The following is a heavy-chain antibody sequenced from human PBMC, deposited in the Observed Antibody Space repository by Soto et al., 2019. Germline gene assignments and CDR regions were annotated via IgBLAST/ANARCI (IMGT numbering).Heavy chain of an antibody. V-gene: IGHV3-30*18. CDR2: ISYDGSNK. Sequence: QVQLVESGGGVVQPGRSLRLSCAASGFTFSSYGMHWVRQAPGKGLEWVAVISYDGSNKYYADSVKGRFTISRDNSKNTLYLQMNSLRAEDTAVYYRAKIHGSGITCFDYWGQGTLVNVSS. CDR3: AKIHGSGITCFDY. J-gene: IGHJ4*02. CDR1: GFTFSSYG. D-gene: IGHD3-10*01.